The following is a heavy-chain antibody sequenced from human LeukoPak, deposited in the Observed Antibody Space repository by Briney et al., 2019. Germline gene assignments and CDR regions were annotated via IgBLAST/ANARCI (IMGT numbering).Heavy chain of an antibody. V-gene: IGHV3-30*04. CDR3: AGPSWGSSGWFPFDY. D-gene: IGHD6-19*01. J-gene: IGHJ4*02. Sequence: GGSLRLSCVVSGFIFSGHVMHWVRQAPGKGLEWVGLISNDGTLKLYAGSVKGRFTISRDNARNTLYLQMNSLRDEDTAVYYCAGPSWGSSGWFPFDYWGQGTLVTVSS. CDR2: ISNDGTLK. CDR1: GFIFSGHV.